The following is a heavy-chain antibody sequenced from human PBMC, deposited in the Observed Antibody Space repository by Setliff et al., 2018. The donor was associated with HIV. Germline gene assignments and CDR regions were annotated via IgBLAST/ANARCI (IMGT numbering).Heavy chain of an antibody. Sequence: KPSETLSLTCAVSGYSISSGFYWGWIRQPPGKGLEWIGTVYYSGSTYYNPSLKSRVTISVDTSENQFSLKLSSVTAADTAVYYCARDGYSSSWYVISGSFDYWGQGILVTVSS. V-gene: IGHV4-38-2*02. CDR3: ARDGYSSSWYVISGSFDY. CDR1: GYSISSGFY. CDR2: VYYSGST. J-gene: IGHJ4*02. D-gene: IGHD6-13*01.